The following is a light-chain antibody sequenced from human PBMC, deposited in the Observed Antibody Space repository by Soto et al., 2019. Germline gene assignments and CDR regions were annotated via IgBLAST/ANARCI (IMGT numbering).Light chain of an antibody. CDR2: AAS. V-gene: IGKV3-20*01. CDR1: QSVSSSY. J-gene: IGKJ1*01. Sequence: EVVLTQSPGSLSLSPGEGATLSCRASQSVSSSYLAWYQQKRGQAPRLLIYAASTRATGIPDRFSGSGSGTEFTLTISRLQSEDFAVYYCQQYNNWPTWAFGQGTKVDIK. CDR3: QQYNNWPTWA.